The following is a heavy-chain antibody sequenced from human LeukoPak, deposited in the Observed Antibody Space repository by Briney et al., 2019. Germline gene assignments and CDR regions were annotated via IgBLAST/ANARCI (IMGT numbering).Heavy chain of an antibody. CDR2: ISSNGGTT. CDR3: VKSFSSSWYAGFDY. CDR1: GFTFSSYG. V-gene: IGHV3-64D*06. D-gene: IGHD6-13*01. Sequence: GGSLRLSCSASGFTFSSYGMYGVRQPPGKGLEYVSVISSNGGTTDYAHSVKGRFTISRDNSKNTLYLQMSSLRPEDTAVYYCVKSFSSSWYAGFDYWGQGTLVTVSS. J-gene: IGHJ4*02.